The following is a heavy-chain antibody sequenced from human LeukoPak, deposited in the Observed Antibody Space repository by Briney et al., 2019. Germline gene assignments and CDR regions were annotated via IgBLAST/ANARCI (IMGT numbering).Heavy chain of an antibody. CDR1: GFTFSDYY. Sequence: GGSLRLSCAASGFTFSDYYMSWIRQAPGKGLEWVSYISSSSSYTNYADSVKGRFTISRDNAKNSLYLQMNSLRAEDTAVYYCARDYSPNYYDTSGYYNYWGQGTLVTVSS. V-gene: IGHV3-11*05. CDR3: ARDYSPNYYDTSGYYNY. D-gene: IGHD3-22*01. J-gene: IGHJ4*02. CDR2: ISSSSSYT.